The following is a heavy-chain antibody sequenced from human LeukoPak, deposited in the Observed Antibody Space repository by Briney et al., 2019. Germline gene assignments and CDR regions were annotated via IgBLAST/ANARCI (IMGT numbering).Heavy chain of an antibody. Sequence: PSGTLSLTCAVSGGSISRGNWWSWVRQAPGKGLEWVSAISGSGGSTYYADSVKGRFTISRDNSKNTLYLQMNSLRAEDTAVYYCAKPRLKRGSDWFDPWGQGTLVTVSS. CDR2: ISGSGGST. V-gene: IGHV3-23*01. CDR3: AKPRLKRGSDWFDP. D-gene: IGHD1-1*01. J-gene: IGHJ5*02. CDR1: GGSISRGN.